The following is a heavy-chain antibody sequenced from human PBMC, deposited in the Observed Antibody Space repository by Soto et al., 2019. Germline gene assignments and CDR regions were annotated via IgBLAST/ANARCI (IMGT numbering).Heavy chain of an antibody. CDR3: ARVNYGDYGVYYYYGMDV. CDR1: GYTFTSYG. D-gene: IGHD4-17*01. V-gene: IGHV1-18*01. Sequence: QVQLVQSGAEVKKPGASVKVSCKASGYTFTSYGISWVRQAPGQGLEWMGWISAYIGNTNYAQKIQGRVTMTTDTSTSTAYMELRSLRSDDTAVYYCARVNYGDYGVYYYYGMDVWGQGTTVTVSS. J-gene: IGHJ6*02. CDR2: ISAYIGNT.